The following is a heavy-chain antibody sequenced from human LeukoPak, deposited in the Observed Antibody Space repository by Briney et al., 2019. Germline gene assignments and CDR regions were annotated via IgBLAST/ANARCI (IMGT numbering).Heavy chain of an antibody. D-gene: IGHD2-15*01. Sequence: SGTLSLTCAVSGGSISSSNWWSWVRQPPGKGLEWIGEIYHSGSTNYNPSLKSRVTISVDTSKNQFSLKLSSVTAADTAVYYCAREVGGSSGSDAFDIWGQGTMVTVSS. V-gene: IGHV4-4*02. J-gene: IGHJ3*02. CDR2: IYHSGST. CDR3: AREVGGSSGSDAFDI. CDR1: GGSISSSNW.